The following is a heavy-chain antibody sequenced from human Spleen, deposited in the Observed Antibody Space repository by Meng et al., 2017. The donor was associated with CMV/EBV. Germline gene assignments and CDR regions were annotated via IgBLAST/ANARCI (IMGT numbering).Heavy chain of an antibody. CDR1: VFTFSSYW. V-gene: IGHV3-74*01. Sequence: GGSLRLSCAASVFTFSSYWMHWVRQAPGKGLVWVSRINSDGSSTSYADSVKGRFTISRDNAKNTLYLQMNSLRAEDTAVYYCARGGSSSSVVYYGMDVWGQGTTVTVSS. J-gene: IGHJ6*02. D-gene: IGHD6-6*01. CDR3: ARGGSSSSVVYYGMDV. CDR2: INSDGSST.